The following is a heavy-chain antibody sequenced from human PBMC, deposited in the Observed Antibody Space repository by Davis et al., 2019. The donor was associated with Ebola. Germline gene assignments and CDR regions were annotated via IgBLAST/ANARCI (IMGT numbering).Heavy chain of an antibody. CDR3: ARVDTAMGGALDY. CDR1: GGSISNYY. CDR2: IYYSGST. Sequence: SETLSLTCTVSGGSISNYYWSWIRQPPGKGLEWIGYIYYSGSTNYNPSLKSRVTISVDTSKNQFSLKLSSVTAADTAAYYCARVDTAMGGALDYWGQGTLVTVSS. V-gene: IGHV4-59*08. J-gene: IGHJ4*02. D-gene: IGHD5-18*01.